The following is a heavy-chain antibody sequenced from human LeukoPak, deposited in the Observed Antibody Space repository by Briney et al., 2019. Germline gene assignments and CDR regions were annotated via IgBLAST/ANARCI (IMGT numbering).Heavy chain of an antibody. CDR3: AKDLMVRGVIQFWFDP. CDR2: XSGSGCST. D-gene: IGHD3-10*01. V-gene: IGHV3-23*01. J-gene: IGHJ5*02. Sequence: XXSGSGCSTYYADSVKGLFTISRDNSKNTLYLQMNSLRAEDTAVYYCAKDLMVRGVIQFWFDPWGQGTLVTVSS.